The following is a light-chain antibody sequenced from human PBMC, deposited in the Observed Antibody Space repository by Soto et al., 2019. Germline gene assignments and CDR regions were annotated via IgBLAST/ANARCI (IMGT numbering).Light chain of an antibody. Sequence: QSALTQPASVSGSPGQSITISCNGTSSDVGGYNYVSWYQQHPGKAPKLMIYDVSTRPSGVSNRFSGSKSGNTASLTISGLQAEDEADYYCSSYTSSSTYVVFGGGTKLTVL. CDR1: SSDVGGYNY. J-gene: IGLJ2*01. CDR2: DVS. V-gene: IGLV2-14*01. CDR3: SSYTSSSTYVV.